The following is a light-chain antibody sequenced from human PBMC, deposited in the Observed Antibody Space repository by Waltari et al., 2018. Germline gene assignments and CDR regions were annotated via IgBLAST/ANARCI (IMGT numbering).Light chain of an antibody. V-gene: IGLV3-25*02. Sequence: SYELTQPPSVSVSPGQTARITCSGDALPIQYAHWYQQKPGQAPKLIIYGVTKRPSGVPDRFSGSKSGNTASLTVAGLQAEDEADYFCGSYAGDNKFIFGTGTKVSVL. CDR3: GSYAGDNKFI. CDR1: ALPIQY. CDR2: GVT. J-gene: IGLJ1*01.